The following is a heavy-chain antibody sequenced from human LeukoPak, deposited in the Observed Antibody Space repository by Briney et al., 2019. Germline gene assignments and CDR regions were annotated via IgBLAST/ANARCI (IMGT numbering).Heavy chain of an antibody. D-gene: IGHD6-19*01. Sequence: GGSLRLSCAASGFTFSTYAMSWVRQAPGRGLEWVSAISGSGGSTYYADSVKGRFTISRDNSKNTLYLQMNSLRAEDTAVYYCAKTMEAWLALDYWGQGTLVTVSS. CDR2: ISGSGGST. CDR3: AKTMEAWLALDY. V-gene: IGHV3-23*01. J-gene: IGHJ4*02. CDR1: GFTFSTYA.